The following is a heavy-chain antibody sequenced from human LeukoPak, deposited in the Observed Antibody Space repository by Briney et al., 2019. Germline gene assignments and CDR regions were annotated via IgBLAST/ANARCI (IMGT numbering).Heavy chain of an antibody. CDR2: IKQEGSEK. CDR3: AREGNIVVVPAALSYGMDV. V-gene: IGHV3-7*01. D-gene: IGHD2-2*01. CDR1: GFTFSSYW. Sequence: GGSLRLSCAASGFTFSSYWMSWVRQPPGKGLEWVANIKQEGSEKYYVDSVKGRFTISRDNAKNSLYLQMNSLRAEDTAVYYCAREGNIVVVPAALSYGMDVWGQGTTVTVSS. J-gene: IGHJ6*02.